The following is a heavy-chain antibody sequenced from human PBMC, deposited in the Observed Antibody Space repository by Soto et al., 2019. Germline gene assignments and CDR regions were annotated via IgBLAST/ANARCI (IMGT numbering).Heavy chain of an antibody. CDR3: ARGRGDGYGGGGMDV. J-gene: IGHJ6*02. CDR2: ISSSSTYI. V-gene: IGHV3-21*01. D-gene: IGHD5-18*01. CDR1: GFTFSSYS. Sequence: EVQLVESGGGLVKPGGSLRLSCAASGFTFSSYSMNWVRQAPGKGLEWVSSISSSSTYIYYADSVKGRSTISRDNAKNSLYLQMNSLRAEDTAVDYCARGRGDGYGGGGMDVWGQWNTVTVSS.